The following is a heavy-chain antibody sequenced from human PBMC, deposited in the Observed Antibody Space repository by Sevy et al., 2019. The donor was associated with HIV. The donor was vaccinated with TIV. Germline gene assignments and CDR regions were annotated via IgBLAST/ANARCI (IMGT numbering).Heavy chain of an antibody. V-gene: IGHV3-30*02. D-gene: IGHD1-26*01. CDR1: GFTFSSYG. Sequence: GGSLRLSCAASGFTFSSYGMHWVRQAPGKGLEWVAFIRYDGSNKYYADSVKGRFTISRDNSKNTLYLQMNSLRAEDTAVYYCAKGPLVGAIFAEYFQHWGQGTLVTVSS. CDR3: AKGPLVGAIFAEYFQH. CDR2: IRYDGSNK. J-gene: IGHJ1*01.